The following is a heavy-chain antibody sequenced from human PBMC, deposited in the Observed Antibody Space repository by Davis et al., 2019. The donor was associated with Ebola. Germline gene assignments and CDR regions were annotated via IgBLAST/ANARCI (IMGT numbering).Heavy chain of an antibody. D-gene: IGHD3-10*01. J-gene: IGHJ3*02. Sequence: SETLSLTCTVSGGSISSGDYYWSWIRQPPGKGLEWIGYIYYSGSTYYNPSLKSRVTISVDKSKNQFSLKLSSVTAADTAVYYCARVPSPLWFRELTGDAFDIWGQGTMVTVSS. CDR2: IYYSGST. V-gene: IGHV4-30-4*01. CDR1: GGSISSGDYY. CDR3: ARVPSPLWFRELTGDAFDI.